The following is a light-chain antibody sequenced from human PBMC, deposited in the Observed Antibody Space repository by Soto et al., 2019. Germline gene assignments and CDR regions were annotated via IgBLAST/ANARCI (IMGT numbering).Light chain of an antibody. V-gene: IGKV3-20*01. CDR2: GAS. J-gene: IGKJ4*01. CDR3: QQFGTSPLT. Sequence: EIVLTQSPGTLSLSPGERATLSCRASQSVGSSYLAWYQQKPGQAPRLLIYGASIRATGIPDRFSGSGSGTDFTLTVSRLEPEDFAVYYCQQFGTSPLTFGGGTKVAI. CDR1: QSVGSSY.